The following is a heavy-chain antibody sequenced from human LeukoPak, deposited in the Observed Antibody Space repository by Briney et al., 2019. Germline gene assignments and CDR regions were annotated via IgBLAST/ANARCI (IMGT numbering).Heavy chain of an antibody. D-gene: IGHD1-26*01. V-gene: IGHV1-2*02. CDR1: GYTFTGYY. J-gene: IGHJ1*01. Sequence: ASVKVSCKASGYTFTGYYMHWVRQAPGQGLEWMGWINPNSGGTNYAQKFQGRVTMTRDTSISTAYMELSRLRSDDTAVYYCARDRELLRAEYFQHWGPGNPGHRLL. CDR3: ARDRELLRAEYFQH. CDR2: INPNSGGT.